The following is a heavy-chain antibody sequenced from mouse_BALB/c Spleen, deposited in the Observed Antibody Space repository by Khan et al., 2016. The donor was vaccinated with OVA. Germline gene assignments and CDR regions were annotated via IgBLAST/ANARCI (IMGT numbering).Heavy chain of an antibody. CDR3: ARHWVGVMDY. CDR1: GFTFSTYG. D-gene: IGHD1-1*01. CDR2: ISSGGTYT. J-gene: IGHJ4*01. Sequence: EVELVESGGDLVKPGGSLKLSCTASGFTFSTYGMSWVRQTPDKRLEWVANISSGGTYTYYPDSVMGRFTISRDNAKNTLYLQMSSLRSEDTAMYYCARHWVGVMDYWGQGTSVTVSS. V-gene: IGHV5-6*01.